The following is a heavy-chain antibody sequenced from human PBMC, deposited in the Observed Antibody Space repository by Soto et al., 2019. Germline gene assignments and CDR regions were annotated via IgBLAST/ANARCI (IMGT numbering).Heavy chain of an antibody. Sequence: QVQLVQSGAEVKKPGASVKVSCKASGYTFNNYYIHWVRQAPGQGLEWMAIINPNGGSTNYAQESQGRVTLTRDTSTSTVYMELSGLSAEDTAVYYCARDLAAGAYWGQGSLVSVSS. CDR2: INPNGGST. V-gene: IGHV1-46*02. J-gene: IGHJ4*02. CDR3: ARDLAAGAY. CDR1: GYTFNNYY. D-gene: IGHD6-13*01.